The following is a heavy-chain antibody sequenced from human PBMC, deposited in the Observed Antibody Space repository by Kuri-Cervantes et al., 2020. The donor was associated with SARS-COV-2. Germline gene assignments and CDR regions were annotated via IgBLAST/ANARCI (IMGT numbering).Heavy chain of an antibody. J-gene: IGHJ4*02. CDR1: GFKFSSTD. CDR3: AKDGAGAHDF. D-gene: IGHD4/OR15-4a*01. CDR2: ISYDGNNK. V-gene: IGHV3-30*18. Sequence: GESLKISCAASGFKFSSTDMHWVRQAPGEGLEWVAFISYDGNNKKCIASGKGRFTISRDNSQNKLYLQMRSLRPEDTAMYYCAKDGAGAHDFWGQGTLVTVSS.